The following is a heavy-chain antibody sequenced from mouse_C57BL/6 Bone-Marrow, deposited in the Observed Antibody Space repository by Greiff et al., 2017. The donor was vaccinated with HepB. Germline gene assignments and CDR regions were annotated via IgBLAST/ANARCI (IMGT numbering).Heavy chain of an antibody. CDR1: GYTFTDYY. J-gene: IGHJ4*01. CDR2: INPNNGGT. CDR3: AIEKDDGYPYAMDY. Sequence: VQLQQSGPELVKPGASVKISCKASGYTFTDYYMNWVKQSHGKSLEWIGDINPNNGGTSYNQKFKGKATLTVDKSSSTAYMELRSLTSEDSAVYYCAIEKDDGYPYAMDYWGQGTSVTVSS. V-gene: IGHV1-26*01. D-gene: IGHD2-3*01.